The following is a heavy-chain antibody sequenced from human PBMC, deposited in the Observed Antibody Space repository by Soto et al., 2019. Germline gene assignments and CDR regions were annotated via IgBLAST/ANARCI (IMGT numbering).Heavy chain of an antibody. Sequence: GASVKVSCKASGGTFSSYAISWARQAPGQGLEWMGGIIPIFGTANYAQKFQGRVTITADESTSTAYMELSSLRSEDTAVYYCARCPYSSSSEGWFDPWGQGTLVTVSS. CDR2: IIPIFGTA. CDR3: ARCPYSSSSEGWFDP. V-gene: IGHV1-69*13. J-gene: IGHJ5*02. D-gene: IGHD6-6*01. CDR1: GGTFSSYA.